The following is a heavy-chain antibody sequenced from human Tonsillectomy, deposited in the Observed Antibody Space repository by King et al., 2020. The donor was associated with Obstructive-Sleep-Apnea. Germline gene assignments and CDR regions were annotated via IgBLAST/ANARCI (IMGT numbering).Heavy chain of an antibody. J-gene: IGHJ4*02. CDR1: VILFKDSW. CDR3: TWMATVTTVDY. D-gene: IGHD4-17*01. Sequence: VQLVESGAGLVEPGASLRLSCVLSVILFKDSWMSWVPQPPGEGLEWVGRFKSKRGAGTTDYAAPVIGGFSTSRDDLKNTVYMQMDSLKVEDTALYFCTWMATVTTVDYWGQGTLVTVSS. CDR2: FKSKRGAGTT. V-gene: IGHV3-15*01.